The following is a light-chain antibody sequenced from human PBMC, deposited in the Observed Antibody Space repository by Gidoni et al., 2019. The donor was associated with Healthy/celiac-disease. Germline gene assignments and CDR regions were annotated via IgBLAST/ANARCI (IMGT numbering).Light chain of an antibody. V-gene: IGLV2-14*01. CDR2: DVS. CDR1: SSDVGGYNY. CDR3: SSYTSSSTLV. Sequence: QSALTQPASVSWSPGQSITISCTGTSSDVGGYNYVSWYQQHPGKAPKHMIYDVSNRPSGVSNRFSGSKSGNTASLTISGLQAEDEADYYCSSYTSSSTLVFGGGTKLTVL. J-gene: IGLJ2*01.